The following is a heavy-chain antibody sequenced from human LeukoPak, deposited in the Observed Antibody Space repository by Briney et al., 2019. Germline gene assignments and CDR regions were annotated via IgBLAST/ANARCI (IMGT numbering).Heavy chain of an antibody. CDR2: IHYSGTT. V-gene: IGHV4-30-4*08. CDR3: ARKTDDAFDI. J-gene: IGHJ3*02. CDR1: GGSISNDDYY. Sequence: SETLSLTCTVSGGSISNDDYYWSWIRQPPGKGLEWVGYIHYSGTTYYNPFLKSRVTISIDTSKNQFSLKVSSVTAADTAVYYCARKTDDAFDIWGQGTMVTVSS.